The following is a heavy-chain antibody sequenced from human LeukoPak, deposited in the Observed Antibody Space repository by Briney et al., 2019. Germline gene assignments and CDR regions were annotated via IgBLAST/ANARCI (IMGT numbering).Heavy chain of an antibody. CDR1: GFIFSSYA. V-gene: IGHV3-66*01. CDR2: IYSGGST. J-gene: IGHJ6*02. Sequence: TGGSLRLSCAASGFIFSSYAMNWVRQAPGKGLEWVSVIYSGGSTYYADSVKGRFTISRDNSKNTLYLQMNSLRAEDTAVYYCAREIGSPYYYYHGMDVWGQGTTVTVSS. CDR3: AREIGSPYYYYHGMDV. D-gene: IGHD6-25*01.